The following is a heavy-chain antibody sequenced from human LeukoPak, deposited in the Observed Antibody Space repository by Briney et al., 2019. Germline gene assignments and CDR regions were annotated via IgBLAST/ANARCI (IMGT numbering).Heavy chain of an antibody. J-gene: IGHJ4*02. CDR3: ARVVYSSGWSYFDY. Sequence: GGSPRLSCAVSGFTFSSYEMNWVRQAPGKGLEWVSYISSSGNTVYYPDSVKGRFTISRDNAKNSLYLQMNSLRAEDTAVYFCARVVYSSGWSYFDYWGQGTLVTVSS. CDR1: GFTFSSYE. D-gene: IGHD6-19*01. CDR2: ISSSGNTV. V-gene: IGHV3-48*03.